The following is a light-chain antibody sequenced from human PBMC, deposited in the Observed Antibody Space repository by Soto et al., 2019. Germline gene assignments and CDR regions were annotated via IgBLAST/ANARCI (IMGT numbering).Light chain of an antibody. Sequence: AIRMTQSPSSLSASTGDRVTITCRASQGISSYLAWYQQKPGKAPKLLIYAASTLQSGVPSRFSGSRSGTDFTLTIRCLQSEEFATYYCQQYYSYPPTFGGGTKVDIK. V-gene: IGKV1-8*01. CDR1: QGISSY. J-gene: IGKJ4*01. CDR3: QQYYSYPPT. CDR2: AAS.